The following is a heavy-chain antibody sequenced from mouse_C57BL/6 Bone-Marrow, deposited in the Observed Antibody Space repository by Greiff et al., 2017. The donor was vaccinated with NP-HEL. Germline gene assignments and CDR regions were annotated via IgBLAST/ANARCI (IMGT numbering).Heavy chain of an antibody. CDR3: ARGVYGSSYVYYFDY. CDR2: IYPGDGDT. CDR1: GYAFSSYW. Sequence: VQLQQSGAELVKPGASVKISCKASGYAFSSYWMNWVKQRPGKGLEWIGQIYPGDGDTNYNGKFKGKATLTADKSSSTAYMQLSSLSSEDSAVYFCARGVYGSSYVYYFDYWGQGTTLTVSS. J-gene: IGHJ2*01. V-gene: IGHV1-80*01. D-gene: IGHD1-1*01.